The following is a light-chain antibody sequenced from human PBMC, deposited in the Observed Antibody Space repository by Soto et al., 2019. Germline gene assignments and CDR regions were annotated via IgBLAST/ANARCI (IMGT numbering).Light chain of an antibody. CDR3: QQRSSWPFT. Sequence: EIVVTQSPATLSVSPGERATLSCRASQSVSSNLAWYQQKPGQAPRLLINGASTRATGIPARFSGSGSGTEFSLTISSLQSEDFAVYYCQQRSSWPFTVGPGTKVDSK. J-gene: IGKJ3*01. V-gene: IGKV3-15*01. CDR1: QSVSSN. CDR2: GAS.